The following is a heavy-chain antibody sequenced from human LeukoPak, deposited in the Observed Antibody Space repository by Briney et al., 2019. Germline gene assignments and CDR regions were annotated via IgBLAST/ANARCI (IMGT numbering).Heavy chain of an antibody. D-gene: IGHD6-19*01. CDR3: ARDRGSSGRLGRFDN. CDR2: IKQAGSHK. V-gene: IGHV3-7*01. Sequence: GGSLRHSCAASGFTLSTYLMTWVRQAPGKGLEWVANIKQAGSHKYYVDSVKGRFTISRDNAKKLLYLQMNSLRVEDTAVYYCARDRGSSGRLGRFDNWGQGTLVTVSP. CDR1: GFTLSTYL. J-gene: IGHJ4*02.